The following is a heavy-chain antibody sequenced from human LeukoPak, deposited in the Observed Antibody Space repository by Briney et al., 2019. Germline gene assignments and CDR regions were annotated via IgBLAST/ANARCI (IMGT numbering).Heavy chain of an antibody. V-gene: IGHV1-3*01. D-gene: IGHD6-19*01. CDR2: INAGNGNT. J-gene: IGHJ6*02. CDR1: GYTFTSYA. Sequence: ASVKVSCKASGYTFTSYAMHWVRQAPGQRLEWMGWINAGNGNTKYSQKFQGRVTITADESTSTAYMELSSLRSEDTAVYYCARRGIAVAGTRAYYYYGMDVWGQGTTVTVSS. CDR3: ARRGIAVAGTRAYYYYGMDV.